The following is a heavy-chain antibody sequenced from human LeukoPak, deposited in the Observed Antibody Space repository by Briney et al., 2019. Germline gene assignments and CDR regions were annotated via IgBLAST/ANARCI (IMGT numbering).Heavy chain of an antibody. CDR2: ISGSGGST. V-gene: IGHV3-23*01. J-gene: IGHJ4*02. CDR1: GFTFSSYA. Sequence: GGSLRLSCAASGFTFSSYAMSWVRQAPGKGLEWVSAISGSGGSTYHADSVKGRFTISRDNSKNTLYLQMNSLRAEDTAVYYCAKDLSSGWYSSDYWGQGTLVTVSS. CDR3: AKDLSSGWYSSDY. D-gene: IGHD6-19*01.